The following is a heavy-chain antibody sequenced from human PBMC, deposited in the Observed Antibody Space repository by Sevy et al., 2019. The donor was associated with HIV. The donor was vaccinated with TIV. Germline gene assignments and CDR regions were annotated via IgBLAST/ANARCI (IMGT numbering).Heavy chain of an antibody. V-gene: IGHV4-59*01. CDR2: IYYSGST. Sequence: ETLSLTCTVSGGSISSYYWSWIRQPPGKGLEWIGYIYYSGSTNYNPSLKSRVTISVDTSKNQFSLKLSSVTAADTAVYYCARIAAAGQWYYYYGMDVWGQGTTVTVSS. CDR1: GGSISSYY. D-gene: IGHD6-13*01. J-gene: IGHJ6*02. CDR3: ARIAAAGQWYYYYGMDV.